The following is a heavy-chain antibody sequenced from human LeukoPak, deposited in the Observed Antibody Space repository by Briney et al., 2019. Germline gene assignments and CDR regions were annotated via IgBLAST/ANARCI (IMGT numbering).Heavy chain of an antibody. CDR2: IYTSGST. V-gene: IGHV4-4*07. J-gene: IGHJ6*02. D-gene: IGHD3-10*01. CDR3: AREIYYYGSRGMDV. CDR1: GGSISSYY. Sequence: PSETLSLTCTVSGGSISSYYWSWIRQPAGKGLEWIGRIYTSGSTNYNPSLKSRVTMSVDTSKNQFSLKLSSVTAADTAVYYCAREIYYYGSRGMDVWGQGTMVTVSS.